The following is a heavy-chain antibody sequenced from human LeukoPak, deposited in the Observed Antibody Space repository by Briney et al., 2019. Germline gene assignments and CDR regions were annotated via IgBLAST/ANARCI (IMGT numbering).Heavy chain of an antibody. CDR3: ARARGDVGWFGTIDS. D-gene: IGHD3-10*01. Sequence: PSETLSLTCTVSGGSISSYYWSWIRQPPGKGLEWIGYIYYSGSTNYNPSLKSRVTISVDTSKNQFSLKLSSVTAADTAVYYCARARGDVGWFGTIDSWGQGTLVTVSS. J-gene: IGHJ4*02. CDR1: GGSISSYY. CDR2: IYYSGST. V-gene: IGHV4-59*01.